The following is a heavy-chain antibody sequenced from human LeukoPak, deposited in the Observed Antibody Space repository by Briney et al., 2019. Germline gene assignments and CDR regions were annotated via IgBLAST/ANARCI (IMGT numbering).Heavy chain of an antibody. D-gene: IGHD3-22*01. V-gene: IGHV1-2*02. CDR3: ASRGQSYDSSGYGSEDAFDI. J-gene: IGHJ3*02. Sequence: ASVKVSCKASGYTFTGYYMHWVRQAPGQGLEWMGWINPNSGGTNYAQKFQGRVTMTRDTSISTAYMELSRLRSDDTAVYYCASRGQSYDSSGYGSEDAFDIWGQGTMVTVSS. CDR1: GYTFTGYY. CDR2: INPNSGGT.